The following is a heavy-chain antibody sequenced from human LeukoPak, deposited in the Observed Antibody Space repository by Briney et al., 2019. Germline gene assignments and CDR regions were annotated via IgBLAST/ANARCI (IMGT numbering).Heavy chain of an antibody. D-gene: IGHD2-21*02. CDR3: AREIRVAYCGGGCQYPNDAFDI. V-gene: IGHV3-23*01. CDR1: GFTFSSYA. J-gene: IGHJ3*02. CDR2: ISGSGGST. Sequence: GGSLRLSCAASGFTFSSYAMSWVRQAPGKGLEWVSAISGSGGSTYYADSVKGRFTISRDNSKNTLYLQMNSLRAEDTAVHYCAREIRVAYCGGGCQYPNDAFDIWGQGTMVTVSS.